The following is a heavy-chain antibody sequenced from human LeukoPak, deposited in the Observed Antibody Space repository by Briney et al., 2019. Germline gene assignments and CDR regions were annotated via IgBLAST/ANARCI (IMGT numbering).Heavy chain of an antibody. CDR3: AKGGPPDY. Sequence: SGYYWGWIRQSPGKGLEWVSYISSSSSTIYYADSVKGRFTISRDNSKNTLYLQMNSLRAEDTAVYYCAKGGPPDYWGQGTLVTVSS. CDR1: SGYY. V-gene: IGHV3-11*04. CDR2: ISSSSSTI. J-gene: IGHJ4*02. D-gene: IGHD5-12*01.